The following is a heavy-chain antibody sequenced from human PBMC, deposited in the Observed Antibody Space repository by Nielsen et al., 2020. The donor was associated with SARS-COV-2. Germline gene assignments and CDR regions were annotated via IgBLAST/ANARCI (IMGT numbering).Heavy chain of an antibody. CDR2: INDSGST. CDR1: GGSMSRFY. D-gene: IGHD5-12*01. V-gene: IGHV4-59*01. J-gene: IGHJ6*02. CDR3: ARGQLHIVATILGSYYYYGMDV. Sequence: SETLSLTCTVSGGSMSRFYWSWIRQSPGKGLEWIGYINDSGSTKYSPSLKSRVTISSDTSKNQFSLILSSVTAEDTAVYYCARGQLHIVATILGSYYYYGMDVWGQGTTVTVSS.